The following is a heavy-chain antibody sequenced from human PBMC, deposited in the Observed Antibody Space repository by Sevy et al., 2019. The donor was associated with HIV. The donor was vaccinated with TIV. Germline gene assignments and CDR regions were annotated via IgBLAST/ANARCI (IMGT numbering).Heavy chain of an antibody. CDR2: IYYSGST. V-gene: IGHV4-59*01. J-gene: IGHJ4*02. CDR3: ARARSGYDLYYFDY. Sequence: SDTLSLTCTVSAGSISSYYWSWIRQPPGKGLEWIGYIYYSGSTNYNPSLKSRVTISIDTSKNQYSLKLSSVTAADTAVYYCARARSGYDLYYFDYWGQGTLVTVS. CDR1: AGSISSYY. D-gene: IGHD5-12*01.